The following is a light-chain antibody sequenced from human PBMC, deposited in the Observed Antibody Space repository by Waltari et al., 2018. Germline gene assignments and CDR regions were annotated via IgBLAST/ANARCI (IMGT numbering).Light chain of an antibody. J-gene: IGLJ3*02. CDR2: DVS. CDR3: SSYTTSGTFGVV. Sequence: QSALTQPASVSGSPGQSITISCAGGSSDIGAYNYVSWYQHHPGKAPKVLIYDVSNQPSGVSNRFSGSKSANTAALTISGLQADDEALYYCSSYTTSGTFGVVFGGGTKLTVL. CDR1: SSDIGAYNY. V-gene: IGLV2-14*03.